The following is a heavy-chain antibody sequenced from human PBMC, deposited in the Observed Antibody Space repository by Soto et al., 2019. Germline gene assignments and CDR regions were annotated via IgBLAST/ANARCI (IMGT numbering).Heavy chain of an antibody. CDR3: ARNYDFWSGYYRLDY. CDR1: GYTFTSYG. Sequence: ASVKVSCKASGYTFTSYGISWVRQAPGQGLEWMGWISAYNGNTNYAQKLQGRVTMTTDTSTSTAYMELRSLRSDDTAVYYCARNYDFWSGYYRLDYWGQGTLVTVSS. D-gene: IGHD3-3*01. CDR2: ISAYNGNT. V-gene: IGHV1-18*01. J-gene: IGHJ4*02.